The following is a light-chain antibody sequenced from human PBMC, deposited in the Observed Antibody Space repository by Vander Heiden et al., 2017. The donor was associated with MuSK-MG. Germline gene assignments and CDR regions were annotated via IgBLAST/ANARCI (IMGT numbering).Light chain of an antibody. CDR2: KDS. CDR3: QSADSSGTWV. Sequence: YELTQPPSVSVSPGQTARITCSGDALPKQYAYWYQQKPGQAPVLVIYKDSERPSGIPERFSGSSSGTTVTLTISGVQAEDEADYYCQSADSSGTWVFGGGTKLTVL. CDR1: ALPKQY. V-gene: IGLV3-25*03. J-gene: IGLJ3*02.